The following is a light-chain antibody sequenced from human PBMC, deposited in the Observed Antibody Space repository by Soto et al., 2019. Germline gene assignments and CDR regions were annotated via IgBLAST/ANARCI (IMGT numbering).Light chain of an antibody. CDR1: QSVSSY. V-gene: IGKV3-11*01. J-gene: IGKJ5*01. CDR2: DAS. Sequence: EIVLTQSPATLSLSPGERATLSCRASQSVSSYLAWYQQKPGQAPRLLIYDASNRATGIPARFSGSGSGTDFTLTIRSLGPEDFAVYSGQLQITFGQGTRLEI. CDR3: QLQIT.